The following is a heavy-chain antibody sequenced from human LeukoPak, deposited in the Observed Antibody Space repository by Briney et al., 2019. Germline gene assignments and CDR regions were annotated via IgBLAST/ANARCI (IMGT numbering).Heavy chain of an antibody. V-gene: IGHV4-34*01. J-gene: IGHJ4*02. D-gene: IGHD2-8*01. Sequence: SDTLSLTRAVYGGSFSGYYWSWIRQPPGKGLEWIGEINHSGSTNYNPSLKSRVTISVDTSKNQFSLKLSSVTAADTAVYYCARGLAIPAGYCTNGVCSHASEDWGQGTLVTVSS. CDR3: ARGLAIPAGYCTNGVCSHASED. CDR1: GGSFSGYY. CDR2: INHSGST.